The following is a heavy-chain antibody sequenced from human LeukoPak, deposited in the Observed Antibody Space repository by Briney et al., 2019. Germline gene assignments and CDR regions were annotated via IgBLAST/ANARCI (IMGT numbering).Heavy chain of an antibody. V-gene: IGHV1-8*03. CDR1: GYTFTSYD. Sequence: ASVKVSFKASGYTFTSYDINWVRQATGQGLEWMGWMNPNSGNTGYAQKFQGRVTITRNTSISTAYMELSSLRSEDTAVYYCARGGYDFWSDEGDIWGQGTMVTVSS. D-gene: IGHD3-3*01. CDR3: ARGGYDFWSDEGDI. CDR2: MNPNSGNT. J-gene: IGHJ3*02.